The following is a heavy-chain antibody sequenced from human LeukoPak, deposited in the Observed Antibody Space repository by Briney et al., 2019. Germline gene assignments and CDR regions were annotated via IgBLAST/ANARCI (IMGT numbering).Heavy chain of an antibody. J-gene: IGHJ4*02. D-gene: IGHD6-19*01. CDR1: GGSISTYY. V-gene: IGHV4-59*08. Sequence: SETLSLTCTVSGGSISTYYWSYIRQPPGKGLEWIGYLYYSRNTNYNPSLKSRVTISVDTSKNQFSLKLSSVTAADTAVYYCARSLDSSGWYRTDYWGQGTLVTVSS. CDR3: ARSLDSSGWYRTDY. CDR2: LYYSRNT.